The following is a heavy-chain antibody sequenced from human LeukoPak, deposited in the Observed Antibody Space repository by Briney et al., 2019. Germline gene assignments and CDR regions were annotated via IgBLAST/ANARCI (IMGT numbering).Heavy chain of an antibody. Sequence: SETLSLTCTVSGGSMNAYYWTWFRQPPGQGLEWIGYIYYSGSTNYNPSLKSRLTISVDTSNNQFSLKLSSVTAADTAVYYCATIAGSSSFWGQGTRLTVSS. V-gene: IGHV4-59*08. CDR2: IYYSGST. CDR1: GGSMNAYY. J-gene: IGHJ4*02. CDR3: ATIAGSSSF. D-gene: IGHD6-6*01.